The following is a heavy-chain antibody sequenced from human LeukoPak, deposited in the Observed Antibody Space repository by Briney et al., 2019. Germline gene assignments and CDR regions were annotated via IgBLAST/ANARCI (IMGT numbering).Heavy chain of an antibody. CDR3: TGNRRGF. CDR1: GFTFSGST. CDR2: IRTKPNSYAT. J-gene: IGHJ4*02. Sequence: GGSLRLSCAASGFTFSGSTMHWVRQASGEGLEWVGHIRTKPNSYATAYAASVKGRFTISRDDSKNTAYLQMSSLKTEDTAMYFRTGNRRGFWGQGTLVTVSS. V-gene: IGHV3-73*01. D-gene: IGHD2/OR15-2a*01.